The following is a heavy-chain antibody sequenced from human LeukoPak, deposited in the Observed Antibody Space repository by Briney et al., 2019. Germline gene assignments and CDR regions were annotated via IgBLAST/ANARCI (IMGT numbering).Heavy chain of an antibody. D-gene: IGHD6-19*01. V-gene: IGHV3-23*01. CDR3: ARANSSGWYKGLNFDY. CDR2: ISGGGGST. CDR1: GFTFSTFA. J-gene: IGHJ4*02. Sequence: GGSLRLSCAASGFTFSTFAMSWVRQAPGKGLEWASAISGGGGSTYYADSVKGRFTVSRDNSKDTLYLQMNSLRAEDTAVYYCARANSSGWYKGLNFDYWGQGTLVTVSS.